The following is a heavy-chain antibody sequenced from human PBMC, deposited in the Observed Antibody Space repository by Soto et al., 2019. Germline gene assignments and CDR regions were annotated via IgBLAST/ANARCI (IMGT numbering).Heavy chain of an antibody. Sequence: EVQLVESGGGLVQPGGSLRLSCAASGFTFSSYSMNWVRQAPGKGLEWVSYISSSSSTIYYADSVKGRFTISRDNDKNSLYLQINSLRDEDTAVYYCARPSTSELHEYYYDYYGMDVWGQGTTVTVSS. CDR1: GFTFSSYS. D-gene: IGHD1-26*01. CDR3: ARPSTSELHEYYYDYYGMDV. CDR2: ISSSSSTI. V-gene: IGHV3-48*02. J-gene: IGHJ6*02.